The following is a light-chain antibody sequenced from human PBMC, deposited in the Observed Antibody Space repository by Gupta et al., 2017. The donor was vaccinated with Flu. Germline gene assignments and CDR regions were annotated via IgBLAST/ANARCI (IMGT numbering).Light chain of an antibody. CDR3: SSYTSSSTLV. Sequence: QSALTQPASVSASPGQSIPISRTVTSSDVGGYNYVSWYQQHPGKAPKLMIYEVSNRPSGVSNRFSGSKSGNTASLTISGLQAEDEADYYCSSYTSSSTLVFGGGTKLTVL. CDR2: EVS. J-gene: IGLJ2*01. CDR1: SSDVGGYNY. V-gene: IGLV2-14*01.